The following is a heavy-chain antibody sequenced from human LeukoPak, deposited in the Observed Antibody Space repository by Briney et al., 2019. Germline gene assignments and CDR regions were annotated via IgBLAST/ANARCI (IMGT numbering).Heavy chain of an antibody. J-gene: IGHJ4*02. Sequence: GASVKVSCKVSGYTLTELSMHWVRQAPGKGLEWMGGFDPEDGETIYAQKFQGRVTMTEDTSTDTTYMELSSLRSEDTAVYYCATFHYYSSGSFDYWGQGTLVTVSS. CDR3: ATFHYYSSGSFDY. D-gene: IGHD6-19*01. V-gene: IGHV1-24*01. CDR2: FDPEDGET. CDR1: GYTLTELS.